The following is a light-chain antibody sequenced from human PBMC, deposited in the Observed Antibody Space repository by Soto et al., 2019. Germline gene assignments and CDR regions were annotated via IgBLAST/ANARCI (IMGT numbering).Light chain of an antibody. CDR3: QQYGNSPWT. CDR2: AAS. V-gene: IGKV3-20*01. J-gene: IGKJ1*01. CDR1: QSVTYRY. Sequence: ETVLTQSPGTLALSPGERVTLSCRASQSVTYRYLAWYQQKPGQAPRLLIYAASTRATGIPDRFSGRGSGTDFTFTISRLGPGDFAVYYCQQYGNSPWTFGQGTKVEIK.